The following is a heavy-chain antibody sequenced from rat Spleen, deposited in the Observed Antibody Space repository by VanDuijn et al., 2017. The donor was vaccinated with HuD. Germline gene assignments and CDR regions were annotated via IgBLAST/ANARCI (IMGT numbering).Heavy chain of an antibody. CDR3: ARSVFDY. Sequence: EVQLVESDGGLVQPGRSMKLSCTALGFTFSNYYMAWVRQAPTKGLEWVASISNGGGNTYYRDSVKGRFTISRDNAKSTLYLQMDSLKSEDTATYYCARSVFDYWGQGVMVTVSS. V-gene: IGHV5-25*01. CDR2: ISNGGGNT. CDR1: GFTFSNYY. J-gene: IGHJ2*01.